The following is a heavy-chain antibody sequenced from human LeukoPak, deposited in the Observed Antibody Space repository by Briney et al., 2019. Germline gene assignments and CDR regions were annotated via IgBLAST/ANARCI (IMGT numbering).Heavy chain of an antibody. J-gene: IGHJ4*02. V-gene: IGHV4-59*01. Sequence: SETLSLTCTVSGGSISSYYWSWIRQPPGKGLEWVGYIYYSGSTSYNPSLKSRVTISVDTSKNQFSLKLSSVTAADTAVYYCARYCSSTSQYYFDYWGQGTLVTVSS. CDR3: ARYCSSTSQYYFDY. CDR1: GGSISSYY. CDR2: IYYSGST. D-gene: IGHD2-2*01.